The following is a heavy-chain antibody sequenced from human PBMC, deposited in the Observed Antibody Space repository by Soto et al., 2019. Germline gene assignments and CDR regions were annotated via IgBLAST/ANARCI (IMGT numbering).Heavy chain of an antibody. CDR2: IGTAGDT. J-gene: IGHJ4*02. V-gene: IGHV3-13*01. CDR1: RFTFSSYD. CDR3: TRGAAGFDY. Sequence: EVQLVESGGDLVQPGGSLRLSCAASRFTFSSYDFHWVRQPTGKGLEWVSAIGTAGDTYYAGSVKGRFTISRENAKTSLYLQMNSLRAVDTAVYYCTRGAAGFDYWGQGTMVTVSS. D-gene: IGHD6-13*01.